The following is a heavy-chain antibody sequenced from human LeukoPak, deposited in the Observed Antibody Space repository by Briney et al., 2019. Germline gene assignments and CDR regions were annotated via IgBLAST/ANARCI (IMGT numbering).Heavy chain of an antibody. D-gene: IGHD6-19*01. Sequence: GGCLRLSRAASVYAYRNSAMTGVRQPPGRGLEWVSDISANGDTTHYADSVEGRFTIPRDNSKHTLYLPMDRLSAQDHGVFFCANTDKGQWHPAFWFDPGGEGSLLTLPS. V-gene: IGHV3-23*01. CDR3: ANTDKGQWHPAFWFDP. CDR1: VYAYRNSA. J-gene: IGHJ5*02. CDR2: ISANGDTT.